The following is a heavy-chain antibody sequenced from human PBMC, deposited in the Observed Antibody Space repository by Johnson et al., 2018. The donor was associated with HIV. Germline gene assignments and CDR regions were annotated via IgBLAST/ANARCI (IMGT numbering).Heavy chain of an antibody. J-gene: IGHJ3*02. V-gene: IGHV3-23*04. CDR3: ARGPILEWLSGDGFDM. D-gene: IGHD3-3*01. CDR2: ISGSDGAT. Sequence: VQLVESGGGLVQPGGSLRLSCAASKLTFSNYAMTWVRQAPGKGLEWVSSISGSDGATSYADSVKGRFTISRDNAKNTLYLQMNSLRAEDTAVYYCARGPILEWLSGDGFDMWGQGTKVTV. CDR1: KLTFSNYA.